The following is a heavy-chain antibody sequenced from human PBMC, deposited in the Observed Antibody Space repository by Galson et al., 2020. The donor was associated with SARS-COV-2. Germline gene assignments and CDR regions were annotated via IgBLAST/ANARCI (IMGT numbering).Heavy chain of an antibody. J-gene: IGHJ4*02. D-gene: IGHD1-1*01. CDR2: IYPNNGDT. CDR3: ARENWYYDY. V-gene: IGHV1-2*02. CDR1: GYSFMPYF. Sequence: ASVKVSCQTSGYSFMPYFMHWVRQAPGQGLERIGWIYPNNGDTYYGQKFQGRVTLTRDTSVNTVYLELSGLRSDDTAIYYCARENWYYDYWGQGTAVTVSS.